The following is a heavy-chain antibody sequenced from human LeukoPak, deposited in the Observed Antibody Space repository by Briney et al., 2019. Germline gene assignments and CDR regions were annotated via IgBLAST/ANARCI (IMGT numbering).Heavy chain of an antibody. V-gene: IGHV4-39*07. CDR2: LHYSAGA. D-gene: IGHD3-22*01. CDR3: ARELPTLYDSSGYNWFDP. CDR1: GVSLSDTSYY. J-gene: IGHJ5*02. Sequence: SETLSLTCTVSGVSLSDTSYYWGWIRQPPGKGLELIGTLHYSAGAHYNPSLKSRATMSVDTSKNQFSLKLSSVTAADTAVYYCARELPTLYDSSGYNWFDPWGQGTLVTVSS.